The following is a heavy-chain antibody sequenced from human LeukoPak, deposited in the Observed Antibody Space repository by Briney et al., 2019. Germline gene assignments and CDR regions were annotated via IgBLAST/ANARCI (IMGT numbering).Heavy chain of an antibody. V-gene: IGHV3-20*01. CDR3: ARGRNTVLTPSWYFDL. D-gene: IGHD4-23*01. CDR1: GFTFDDCG. J-gene: IGHJ2*01. CDR2: INWNGGST. Sequence: GGSLRLSCAASGFTFDDCGMSWVRQAPGKGLEWVSGINWNGGSTGYADSVKGRFTISRDNAKNSLYLQMNSLRAEDTVLYHCARGRNTVLTPSWYFDLWGRGTLVTVSS.